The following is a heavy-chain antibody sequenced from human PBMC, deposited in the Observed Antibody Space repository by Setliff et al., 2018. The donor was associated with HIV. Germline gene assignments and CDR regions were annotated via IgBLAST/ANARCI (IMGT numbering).Heavy chain of an antibody. CDR3: ARSKTFYDFWGGYYTHGAFKI. V-gene: IGHV4-39*01. CDR2: IFYSGIT. CDR1: GGSFTSRSYY. J-gene: IGHJ3*02. Sequence: PSETLSLTCTVSGGSFTSRSYYWGWIRQPPGKGLEWIGSIFYSGITYYNPSLKSRVTVSVDTSKNQFSLNLTSVTAADTDVYYCARSKTFYDFWGGYYTHGAFKIWGLGTMVTVSS. D-gene: IGHD3-3*01.